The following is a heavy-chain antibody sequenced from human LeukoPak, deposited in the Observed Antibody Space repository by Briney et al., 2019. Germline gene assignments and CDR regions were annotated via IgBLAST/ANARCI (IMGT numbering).Heavy chain of an antibody. J-gene: IGHJ3*02. D-gene: IGHD3-3*01. Sequence: GGSLRLSCAASGFTFSNYAMSWVRQAPGKGLECVSTISGRGSSTYYADSVMGRFTISRDNSKNALFLQMNSLRAEDTAVYYCAKRITIFGVARGDAFDIWGQGTMVTVSS. V-gene: IGHV3-23*01. CDR2: ISGRGSST. CDR3: AKRITIFGVARGDAFDI. CDR1: GFTFSNYA.